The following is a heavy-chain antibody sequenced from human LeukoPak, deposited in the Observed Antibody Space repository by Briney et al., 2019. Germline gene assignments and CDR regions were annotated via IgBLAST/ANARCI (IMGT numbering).Heavy chain of an antibody. CDR2: IIPIFGTA. CDR3: ARGDYVVPAAFLDY. Sequence: ASVKVSCKASGGTFSSYAISWVRQAPGQGLEWMGRIIPIFGTANYAQKFQGRVTITTDESTSTAYMELRSLRSDDTAVYYCARGDYVVPAAFLDYWGQGTLVTVSS. V-gene: IGHV1-69*05. CDR1: GGTFSSYA. J-gene: IGHJ4*02. D-gene: IGHD2-2*01.